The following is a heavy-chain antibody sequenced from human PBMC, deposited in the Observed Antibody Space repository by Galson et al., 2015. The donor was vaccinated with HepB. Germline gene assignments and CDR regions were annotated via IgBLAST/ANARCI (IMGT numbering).Heavy chain of an antibody. CDR3: ARDVKYGGNKALDC. CDR1: GFTFSNYA. D-gene: IGHD4-23*01. V-gene: IGHV3-30*04. Sequence: SLRLSCAASGFTFSNYAMHWVRQAPGKGLEWVAVISYDGSYEYHADSVKGRFTISRDNSKNTLYLQMDSLRAEDTAVYYCARDVKYGGNKALDCWGQGTLVTVSS. J-gene: IGHJ4*02. CDR2: ISYDGSYE.